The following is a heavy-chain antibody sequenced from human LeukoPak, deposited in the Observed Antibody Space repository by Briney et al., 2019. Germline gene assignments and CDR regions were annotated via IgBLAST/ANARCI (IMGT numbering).Heavy chain of an antibody. CDR3: ARGDSSSWAFKI. D-gene: IGHD6-13*01. Sequence: SQTLSLTCTVSGGSISSGAYYWSWIRQPPGKGLEWIGYIYYIGSTYYNPSLKSRVTISVDTSKSQFSLKLSSVTAADTAVYYCARGDSSSWAFKIWGQGTQVTVSS. CDR2: IYYIGST. V-gene: IGHV4-30-4*01. CDR1: GGSISSGAYY. J-gene: IGHJ4*02.